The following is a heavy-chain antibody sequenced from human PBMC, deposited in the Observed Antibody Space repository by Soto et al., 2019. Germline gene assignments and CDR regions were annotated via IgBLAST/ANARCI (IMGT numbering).Heavy chain of an antibody. D-gene: IGHD1-20*01. CDR2: IYYSGSR. V-gene: IGHV4-59*01. J-gene: IGHJ6*01. CDR3: ARDNWNGYYYYGMDV. Sequence: SQTLSLTWTVSGGSISSYYWSWIRQPPGKRLEWIGCIYYSGSRNYNPSLQSRVTIAVDTSDYRLSLKLTSVTAADPAVYYCARDNWNGYYYYGMDVCGQGTKVTVS. CDR1: GGSISSYY.